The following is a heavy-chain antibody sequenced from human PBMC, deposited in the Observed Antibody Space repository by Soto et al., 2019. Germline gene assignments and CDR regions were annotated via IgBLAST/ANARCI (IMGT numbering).Heavy chain of an antibody. CDR3: ARGVVVTVGAFDY. CDR1: GYTFPSHY. CDR2: INPSGGST. J-gene: IGHJ4*02. Sequence: GDAVKVSYTASGYTFPSHYMHWVRQAPGQGLEWMGIINPSGGSTSYAQKFQGRVTMTRDTSTSTVYMELSSLRSEDTAVYYCARGVVVTVGAFDYWGQGPLVTVPS. V-gene: IGHV1-46*01. D-gene: IGHD2-21*02.